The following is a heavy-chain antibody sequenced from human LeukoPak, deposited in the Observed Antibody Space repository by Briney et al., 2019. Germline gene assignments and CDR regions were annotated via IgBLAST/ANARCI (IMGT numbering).Heavy chain of an antibody. J-gene: IGHJ6*03. CDR3: TTDAIVVVVAATPDYYYYMDV. V-gene: IGHV3-15*01. CDR2: IKSKTDGGTT. CDR1: GFTFSNAW. Sequence: GGSLRLSCAASGFTFSNAWMSWVRQAPGKGLEWVGRIKSKTDGGTTDYAAPVKGRFTISRDDSKNTLYLQMNSLKTEDTAVYYCTTDAIVVVVAATPDYYYYMDVWGQGTTVTVSS. D-gene: IGHD2-15*01.